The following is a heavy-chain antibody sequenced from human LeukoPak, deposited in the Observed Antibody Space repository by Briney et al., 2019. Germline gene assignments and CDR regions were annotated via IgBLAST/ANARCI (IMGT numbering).Heavy chain of an antibody. V-gene: IGHV3-21*01. J-gene: IGHJ4*02. Sequence: GGSLRLSCAASGFIFSNYNMNWVRLAPGKGLEWVSSISGSSTYIYYTDSLKGRFTISRDNAKNSLYLQMNSLRAEDTAVYYCARGPYSSGSSADYWGQGTLVTVSS. D-gene: IGHD6-19*01. CDR1: GFIFSNYN. CDR3: ARGPYSSGSSADY. CDR2: ISGSSTYI.